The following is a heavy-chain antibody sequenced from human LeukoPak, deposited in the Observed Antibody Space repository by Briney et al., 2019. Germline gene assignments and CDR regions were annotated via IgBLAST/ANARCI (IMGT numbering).Heavy chain of an antibody. CDR2: TIPIFGTA. CDR1: GGTFSSYA. J-gene: IGHJ6*03. D-gene: IGHD3-22*01. V-gene: IGHV1-69*05. Sequence: ASVKVSCKASGGTFSSYAISWVRQAPGQGLEWMGGTIPIFGTANYAQKFQGRVTITTDESTSTAYMELSSLRSEDTAVYYCARGSDQTYYYDSSGYKHYYYYMDVWGKGTTVTVSS. CDR3: ARGSDQTYYYDSSGYKHYYYYMDV.